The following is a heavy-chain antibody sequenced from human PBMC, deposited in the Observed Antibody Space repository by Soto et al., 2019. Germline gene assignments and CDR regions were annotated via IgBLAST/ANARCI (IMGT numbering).Heavy chain of an antibody. Sequence: QVQLQQWGAGLLKPSETLSLTCAVYGGSFSGYYWSWIRQPPGKGLEWIGEINHSGSTNYNPSLNRRGAITLDTAKTPLYLKLAPVIAADRAEYYCARGGRQYGGGSHWGQGTLVTVSS. D-gene: IGHD1-26*01. CDR1: GGSFSGYY. V-gene: IGHV4-34*01. CDR3: ARGGRQYGGGSH. J-gene: IGHJ4*02. CDR2: INHSGST.